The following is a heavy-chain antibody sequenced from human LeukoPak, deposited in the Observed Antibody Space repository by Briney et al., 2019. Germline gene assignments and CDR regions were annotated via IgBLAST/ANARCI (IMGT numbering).Heavy chain of an antibody. Sequence: PGGSLRLSCVASGLPIGDFAMHWVRPAPGQGLEWVSLISGDGISTFFTDSVKGRFSISRDNSKNSLFLEMSSLRTEGTAMYYCARESGKFDYWGQGTLVAVSS. CDR2: ISGDGIST. J-gene: IGHJ4*02. CDR3: ARESGKFDY. V-gene: IGHV3-43*02. CDR1: GLPIGDFA.